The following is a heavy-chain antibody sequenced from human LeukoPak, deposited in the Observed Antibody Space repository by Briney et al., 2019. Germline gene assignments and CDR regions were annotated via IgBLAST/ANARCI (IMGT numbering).Heavy chain of an antibody. V-gene: IGHV1-18*01. CDR1: GYTFTSYG. CDR3: ARDLPSSSPGPYDYVWGSYEGGTPDY. CDR2: ISAYNGNT. Sequence: GASVKVSCKASGYTFTSYGISWVRQAPGQGLEWMGWISAYNGNTNYAQKLQGRVTMTTDTSTSTAYMELRSLRSDDTAVYYCARDLPSSSPGPYDYVWGSYEGGTPDYWGQGTLVTVSS. J-gene: IGHJ4*02. D-gene: IGHD3-16*01.